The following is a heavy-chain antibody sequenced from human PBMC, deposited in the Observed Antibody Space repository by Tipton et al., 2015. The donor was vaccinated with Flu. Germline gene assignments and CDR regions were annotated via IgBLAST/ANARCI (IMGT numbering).Heavy chain of an antibody. CDR2: ISHTGTT. CDR1: GYSISSGYY. D-gene: IGHD3-10*01. Sequence: TLSLTCAVSGYSISSGYYWGWIRQPPGKGLEWIGSISHTGTTNYNPSLRSRVTISVDTSKNQFSLKLSSVTAADTAVYYCARHGREFFYGSGTDYWGQGTLVTVSS. CDR3: ARHGREFFYGSGTDY. V-gene: IGHV4-38-2*01. J-gene: IGHJ4*02.